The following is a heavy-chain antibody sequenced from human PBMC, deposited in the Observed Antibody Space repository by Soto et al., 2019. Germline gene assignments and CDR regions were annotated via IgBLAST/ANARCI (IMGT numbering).Heavy chain of an antibody. J-gene: IGHJ2*01. Sequence: QVQLVQSGAEVKKPGASVKVSCKASGYTFTSYDINWVRQATGQGLEWMGWMNPNSGNTGYAEKVLGGVTMTRTTSISTAYMELSSLRSEDTAVYYCAVYGGNRYWYFDLWGRGTLVTVSS. CDR2: MNPNSGNT. CDR3: AVYGGNRYWYFDL. V-gene: IGHV1-8*01. CDR1: GYTFTSYD. D-gene: IGHD4-17*01.